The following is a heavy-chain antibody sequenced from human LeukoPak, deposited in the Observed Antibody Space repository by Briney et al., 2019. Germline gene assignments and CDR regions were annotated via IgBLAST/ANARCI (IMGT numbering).Heavy chain of an antibody. D-gene: IGHD6-13*01. J-gene: IGHJ4*02. CDR1: GFTFSFSG. CDR2: ISSSSSSI. V-gene: IGHV3-48*02. Sequence: PAGGSLRLSCAASGFTFSFSGMNWVRQAPGKGLEWISYISSSSSSIYYAASVKGRFTISRDNAKNSLYLQMHSLRDEDSAIYYCVRDRFYSNTYYFFDSWGQGTVVSVSS. CDR3: VRDRFYSNTYYFFDS.